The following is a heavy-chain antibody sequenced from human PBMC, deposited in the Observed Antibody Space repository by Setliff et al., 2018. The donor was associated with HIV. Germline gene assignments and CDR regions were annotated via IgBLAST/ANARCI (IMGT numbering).Heavy chain of an antibody. CDR3: VRGYCSSTTCYEDYYYMDV. Sequence: LSLTCTVSGGSISGYYWSWIRQPPGKGLEYIGSIFFTGNTIYNPSLKARVTLSVDTSKDQVFLRLSSVTAADTAVYYCVRGYCSSTTCYEDYYYMDVWGKGSTVTVSS. J-gene: IGHJ6*03. V-gene: IGHV4-59*01. D-gene: IGHD2-2*01. CDR2: IFFTGNT. CDR1: GGSISGYY.